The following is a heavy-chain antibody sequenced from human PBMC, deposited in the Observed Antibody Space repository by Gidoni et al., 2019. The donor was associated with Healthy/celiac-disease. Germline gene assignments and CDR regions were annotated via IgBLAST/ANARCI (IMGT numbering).Heavy chain of an antibody. CDR1: GGSFSGYY. V-gene: IGHV4-34*01. J-gene: IGHJ4*02. CDR2: INHSGST. Sequence: QVQLQQWGAGLLKPSETLSLTCAVYGGSFSGYYWSWIRQPPGKGLEWIGEINHSGSTNYNPSLKSRVTISVDTSKNQFSLKLSSVTAADTAVYYCARGRKWFGELLEGWGQGTLVTVSS. CDR3: ARGRKWFGELLEG. D-gene: IGHD3-10*01.